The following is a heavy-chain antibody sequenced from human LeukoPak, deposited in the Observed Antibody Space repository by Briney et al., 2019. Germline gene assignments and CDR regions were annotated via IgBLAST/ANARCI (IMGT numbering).Heavy chain of an antibody. CDR3: ARLKSTISSGWFDP. Sequence: GASVKVSCKAPGYTFTGYYMHWVRQAPGQGLEWMGWINPNSGGTNYAQKFQGRVTMTRDTSISTAYMELSRLRSDDTAVYYCARLKSTISSGWFDPWGQGTLVTVSS. CDR1: GYTFTGYY. V-gene: IGHV1-2*02. CDR2: INPNSGGT. J-gene: IGHJ5*02. D-gene: IGHD6-6*01.